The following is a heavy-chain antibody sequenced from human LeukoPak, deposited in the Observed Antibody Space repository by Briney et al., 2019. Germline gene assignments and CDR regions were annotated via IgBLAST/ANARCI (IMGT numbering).Heavy chain of an antibody. Sequence: GASVKVFCKASGYTFTSYAMNWVRQAPGQGLEWMGWINTNTGNPTYAQGFTGRFVFSLDTSVSTAYLQICSLKAEDTAVYYCARDLFEISSSYYYYYGMDVWGQGTTVTVSS. V-gene: IGHV7-4-1*01. CDR1: GYTFTSYA. CDR2: INTNTGNP. J-gene: IGHJ6*02. CDR3: ARDLFEISSSYYYYYGMDV. D-gene: IGHD6-13*01.